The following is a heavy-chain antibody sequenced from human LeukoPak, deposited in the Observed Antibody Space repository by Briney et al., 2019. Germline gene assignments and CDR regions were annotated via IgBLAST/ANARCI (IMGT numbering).Heavy chain of an antibody. CDR3: ARVQKEQWLPDY. CDR2: ISSSSSYI. CDR1: GFTFSSYS. Sequence: GGSLRLSCAASGFTFSSYSMNWVRQAPGKGLEWVSSISSSSSYIYYADSVKGRFTISRDNAKNSLYLQMNSLRAEDTAVYYCARVQKEQWLPDYWGQGTLVTVSS. D-gene: IGHD6-19*01. V-gene: IGHV3-21*01. J-gene: IGHJ4*02.